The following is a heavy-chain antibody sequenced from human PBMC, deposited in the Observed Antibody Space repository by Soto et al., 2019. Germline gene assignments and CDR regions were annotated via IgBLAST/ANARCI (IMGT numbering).Heavy chain of an antibody. CDR2: ISGSGGST. CDR3: AKVQEPLAAAGRSTFDY. V-gene: IGHV3-23*01. J-gene: IGHJ4*02. Sequence: PGGSLRLSCAASGFTFSSYAMSWVRQAPGKGLEWVSAISGSGGSTYYADSVKGRFTISRDNSKNTLYLQMNSLRAEDTAVYYCAKVQEPLAAAGRSTFDYWGQGTLVTVSS. D-gene: IGHD6-13*01. CDR1: GFTFSSYA.